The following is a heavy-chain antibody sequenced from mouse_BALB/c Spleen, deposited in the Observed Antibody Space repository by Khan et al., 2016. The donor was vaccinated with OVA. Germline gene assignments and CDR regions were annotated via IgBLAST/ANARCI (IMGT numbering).Heavy chain of an antibody. Sequence: QIQLVQSGPELKKPGEIVKISCKASGYTFTNYGMNWVKQAPGKGLKWMGWINTYTGETTYADDFKGRFAISLETSASTAYLQINSLRNEDTATYFCGKGDDCDGTYWGQGTLVTVSA. CDR1: GYTFTNYG. V-gene: IGHV9-3-1*01. CDR3: GKGDDCDGTY. CDR2: INTYTGET. D-gene: IGHD2-4*01. J-gene: IGHJ3*01.